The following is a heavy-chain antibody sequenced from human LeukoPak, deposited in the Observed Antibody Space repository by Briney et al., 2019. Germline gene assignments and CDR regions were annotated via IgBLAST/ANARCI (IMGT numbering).Heavy chain of an antibody. CDR2: ISSSSSYI. CDR1: GFTFSSYS. V-gene: IGHV3-21*01. J-gene: IGHJ3*02. D-gene: IGHD3-3*01. CDR3: AREKGLEWLLESTDAFDI. Sequence: PGGSLRLSCAASGFTFSSYSMNWVRQAPGKGLEWVSSISSSSSYIYYADSVKGRFTISRDNAKNSLYLQMNSLRAEDTAVYYCAREKGLEWLLESTDAFDIWGQGTMVTVSS.